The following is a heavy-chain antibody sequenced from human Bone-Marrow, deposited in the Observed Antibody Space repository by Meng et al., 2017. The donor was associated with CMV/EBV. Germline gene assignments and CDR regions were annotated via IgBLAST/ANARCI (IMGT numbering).Heavy chain of an antibody. CDR1: RYTVIDYT. J-gene: IGHJ5*02. D-gene: IGHD1-26*01. Sequence: GKTSRYTVIDYTIHWLRQAPGHGLGWMGWIDPYTGGTKYAQKFQGRVTMSRDMSVRTAYMELNTLRSDDTAVYFCAGVRTTSGSPPSWGQGTLVTVSS. V-gene: IGHV1-2*02. CDR2: IDPYTGGT. CDR3: AGVRTTSGSPPS.